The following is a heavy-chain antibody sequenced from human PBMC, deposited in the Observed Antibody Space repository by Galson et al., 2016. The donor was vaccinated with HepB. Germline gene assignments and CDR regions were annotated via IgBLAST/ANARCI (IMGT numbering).Heavy chain of an antibody. CDR1: GFTFSSYS. J-gene: IGHJ6*02. Sequence: SLRLSCAASGFTFSSYSMTWVRQAPGKGLGWVANIKQDGSEKYYVDSVKGRFTISRDNAKNPLYLQMNSLRGEDTAVYYCARGRGVDVWGQGTTVTVSS. CDR3: ARGRGVDV. CDR2: IKQDGSEK. V-gene: IGHV3-7*03.